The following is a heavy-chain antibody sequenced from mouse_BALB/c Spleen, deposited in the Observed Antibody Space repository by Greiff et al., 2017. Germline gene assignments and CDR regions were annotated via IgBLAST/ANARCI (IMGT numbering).Heavy chain of an antibody. D-gene: IGHD1-1*01. Sequence: EVNVVESGGGLVQPGGSRKLSCAASGFTFSSFGMHWVRQAPEKGLEWVAYISSGSSTIYYADTVKGRFTISRDNPKNTLFLQMTSLRSEDTAMYYCARDGSSHWYFDVWGAGTTVTVSS. CDR3: ARDGSSHWYFDV. V-gene: IGHV5-17*02. CDR2: ISSGSSTI. J-gene: IGHJ1*01. CDR1: GFTFSSFG.